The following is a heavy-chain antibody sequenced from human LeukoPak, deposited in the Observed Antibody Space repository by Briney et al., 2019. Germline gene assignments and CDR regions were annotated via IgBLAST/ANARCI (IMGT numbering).Heavy chain of an antibody. CDR3: ARGRGRTMIRGVNDY. J-gene: IGHJ4*02. Sequence: ASVKVSCKASGYTFTSYAMHWVRQAPGQRLEWMGWIITDSGNTNYAQKFQGRVTLTTDTSTSTVYMDLRSLRSDDTAVYYCARGRGRTMIRGVNDYWGQGTLVTVSS. CDR1: GYTFTSYA. D-gene: IGHD3-10*01. CDR2: IITDSGNT. V-gene: IGHV1-3*04.